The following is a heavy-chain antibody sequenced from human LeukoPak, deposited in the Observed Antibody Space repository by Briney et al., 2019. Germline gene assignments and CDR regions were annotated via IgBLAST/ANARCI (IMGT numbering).Heavy chain of an antibody. D-gene: IGHD3-10*01. CDR1: GVTLGRYA. CDR3: VRKVYYYMDV. CDR2: ISPSGDAS. V-gene: IGHV3-23*01. J-gene: IGHJ6*04. Sequence: GGSLRLSCAASGVTLGRYAVNWARQAPGRGLEWVSYISPSGDASVYAESVKGRFTISRDNSKNMVYLHLDSLRAEDTAKYYCVRKVYYYMDVWGKGTPVTVSS.